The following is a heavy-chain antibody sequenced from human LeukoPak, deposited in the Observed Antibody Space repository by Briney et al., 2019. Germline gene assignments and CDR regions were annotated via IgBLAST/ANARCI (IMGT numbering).Heavy chain of an antibody. V-gene: IGHV3-21*01. J-gene: IGHJ6*03. CDR1: GFTFSTYS. Sequence: GGSLRLSCAASGFTFSTYSMNWVRQAPGKGLEWVSYISSSSSYIYYADSVEGRFIISRDNAKNSLYLQMNSLRAEDTAVYYCASSGLYYMDVWGKGTTVTVSS. CDR2: ISSSSSYI. D-gene: IGHD3-10*01. CDR3: ASSGLYYMDV.